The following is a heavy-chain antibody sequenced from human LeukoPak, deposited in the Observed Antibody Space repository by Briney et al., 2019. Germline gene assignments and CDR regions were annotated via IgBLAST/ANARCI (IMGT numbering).Heavy chain of an antibody. D-gene: IGHD3-9*01. CDR3: ARTTLRNFDWSPDAFDI. Sequence: SETLSLTCTVSGGSINSYYWSWIRQFAGKGLEWIGRIYSSGSTNYNPSLKSRVTMSVDTSKNQFSVKLSSVTAADTAVYYCARTTLRNFDWSPDAFDIWGQGTIVTVSS. J-gene: IGHJ3*02. CDR1: GGSINSYY. V-gene: IGHV4-4*07. CDR2: IYSSGST.